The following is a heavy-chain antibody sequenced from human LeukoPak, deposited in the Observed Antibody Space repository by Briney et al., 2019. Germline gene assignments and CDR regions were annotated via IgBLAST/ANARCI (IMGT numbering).Heavy chain of an antibody. D-gene: IGHD6-19*01. J-gene: IGHJ4*02. CDR1: GITFSSYW. V-gene: IGHV3-7*01. CDR2: IKQDGSEK. Sequence: GGFLRLSCAATGITFSSYWMSWVRQAPVKGLEWMANIKQDGSEKYYVDSVKGRFTISRDNAKNSLYLQMNSLRAEDTAVYYCARALDSSGWYFDYWGQGTLVTVSS. CDR3: ARALDSSGWYFDY.